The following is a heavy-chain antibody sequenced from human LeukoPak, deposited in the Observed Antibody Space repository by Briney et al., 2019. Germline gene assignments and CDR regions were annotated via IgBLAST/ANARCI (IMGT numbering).Heavy chain of an antibody. CDR2: VSGRDTST. V-gene: IGHV3-23*01. J-gene: IGHJ4*02. CDR1: GFTFSNYA. Sequence: PGGSPRLSCAASGFTFSNYAMSWVRQAPGKGLEWVSAVSGRDTSTYYTDSVKGRFTISRDNSKNTLYLQMNSLSAEDTAIYYCAKWGDYDVLTGYYDSDYWGQGTLVTVSS. CDR3: AKWGDYDVLTGYYDSDY. D-gene: IGHD3-9*01.